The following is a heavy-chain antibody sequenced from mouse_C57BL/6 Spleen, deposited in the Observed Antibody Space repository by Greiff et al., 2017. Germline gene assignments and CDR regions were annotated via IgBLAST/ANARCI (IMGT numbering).Heavy chain of an antibody. V-gene: IGHV1-80*01. Sequence: VQLQQSGAELVKPGASVKISCKASGYAFSSYWMNWVKQRPGKGLEWIGQIYPGDGDTNYNGKFKGKATLTADKYSSTAYMQLSSLTSEDSAVYFCARGGLRTSYYAMDYWGQGTSVTVSS. CDR1: GYAFSSYW. CDR3: ARGGLRTSYYAMDY. CDR2: IYPGDGDT. J-gene: IGHJ4*01. D-gene: IGHD2-2*01.